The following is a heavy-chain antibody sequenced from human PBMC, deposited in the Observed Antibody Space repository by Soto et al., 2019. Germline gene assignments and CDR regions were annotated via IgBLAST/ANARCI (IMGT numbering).Heavy chain of an antibody. V-gene: IGHV4-59*08. Sequence: SETLSLTCTVSGGSISSYYWSWIRQPPGKGLKWIGYIYYSGSTNYNPSLKSRVTISVDTSKNQFSLKLSSVTAADTAVYYCARHRVHDFWSGYLHPFDYWGQG. D-gene: IGHD3-3*01. CDR1: GGSISSYY. CDR2: IYYSGST. J-gene: IGHJ4*02. CDR3: ARHRVHDFWSGYLHPFDY.